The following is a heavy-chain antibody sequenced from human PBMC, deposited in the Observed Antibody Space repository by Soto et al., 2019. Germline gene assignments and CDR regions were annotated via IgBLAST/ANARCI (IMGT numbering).Heavy chain of an antibody. J-gene: IGHJ6*02. Sequence: QVQLVQSGAEVKKPGASVKVSCKASGYTFTSYYMHWVRQAPGQGLEWMGIINPSGGSTSYAQKFKGRVNMTRDTSTSTVYMELSSLRSEDTAVYYCARESGVWSCLYGMDVWGQGTTVTVSS. CDR1: GYTFTSYY. D-gene: IGHD3-3*01. V-gene: IGHV1-46*01. CDR2: INPSGGST. CDR3: ARESGVWSCLYGMDV.